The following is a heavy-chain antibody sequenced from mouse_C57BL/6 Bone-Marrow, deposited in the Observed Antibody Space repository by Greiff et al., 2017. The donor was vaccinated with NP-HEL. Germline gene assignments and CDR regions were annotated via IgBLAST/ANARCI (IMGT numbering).Heavy chain of an antibody. CDR3: ASYYYGSSYDFDY. V-gene: IGHV7-3*01. D-gene: IGHD1-1*01. Sequence: EVMLVESGGGLVQPGGSLSLSCAASGFTFTDYYMSWVRQPPGKALEWLGFIRNKANGYTTEYSSSVKCRFTISRDNSQSILYLQMNALRAEDSATYYCASYYYGSSYDFDYWGPGTTLTVSS. CDR2: IRNKANGYTT. J-gene: IGHJ2*01. CDR1: GFTFTDYY.